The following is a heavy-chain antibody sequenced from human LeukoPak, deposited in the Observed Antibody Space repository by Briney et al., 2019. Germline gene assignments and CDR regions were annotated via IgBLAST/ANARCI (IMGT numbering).Heavy chain of an antibody. CDR3: TRMTTNDY. J-gene: IGHJ4*02. CDR2: ISSSSIHT. Sequence: PGGSLRLSCAASGFTFSDYYMNWIRQAPGKGLEWISYISSSSIHTNYADSVKGRFTISRDNAKNSLYLQMNSLRAEDTAVYYCTRMTTNDYWGQGTLVTASS. D-gene: IGHD4-11*01. V-gene: IGHV3-11*03. CDR1: GFTFSDYY.